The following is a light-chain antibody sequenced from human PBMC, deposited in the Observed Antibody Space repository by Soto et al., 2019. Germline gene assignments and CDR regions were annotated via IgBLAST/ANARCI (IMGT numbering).Light chain of an antibody. J-gene: IGLJ1*01. Sequence: QPVLTQPRSVSGSPGQSVTISCTGTSSDVGDYNFVSWYQQHPGKAPKLMIYDVSKRPSGVPDRFSGSKSGNTASLTISGLQAEDEADYYCCSYAGSYTYVFGTGTKVTVL. V-gene: IGLV2-11*01. CDR1: SSDVGDYNF. CDR2: DVS. CDR3: CSYAGSYTYV.